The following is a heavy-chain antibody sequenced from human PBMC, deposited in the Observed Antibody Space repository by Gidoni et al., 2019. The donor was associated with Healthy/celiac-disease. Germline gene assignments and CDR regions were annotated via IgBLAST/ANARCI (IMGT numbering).Heavy chain of an antibody. D-gene: IGHD3-22*01. CDR1: GFTFSSYS. V-gene: IGHV3-21*01. CDR3: ARELENSGYYWGGAFDI. CDR2: ISSSSSYI. J-gene: IGHJ3*02. Sequence: EVQLVESGGGLVKPGGSLRLSCAASGFTFSSYSMNWVRQAPGKGLEWVSSISSSSSYIYYADSVKGRFTISRDNAKNSLYLQMNSLRAEDTAVYYCARELENSGYYWGGAFDIWGQGTMVTVSS.